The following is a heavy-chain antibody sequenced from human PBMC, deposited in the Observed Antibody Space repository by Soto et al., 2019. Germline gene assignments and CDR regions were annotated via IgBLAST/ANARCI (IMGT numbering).Heavy chain of an antibody. J-gene: IGHJ3*02. Sequence: VKVSCKASGGTFSSYAISWVRQAPGQGLEWMGGIIPIFGTANYAQKFQGRVTITADESTSTAYMELSSLRSEDTAVYYCARVLGDIVVVPAAPGEAFDIWGQGTMVTVSS. V-gene: IGHV1-69*01. CDR1: GGTFSSYA. CDR2: IIPIFGTA. CDR3: ARVLGDIVVVPAAPGEAFDI. D-gene: IGHD2-2*01.